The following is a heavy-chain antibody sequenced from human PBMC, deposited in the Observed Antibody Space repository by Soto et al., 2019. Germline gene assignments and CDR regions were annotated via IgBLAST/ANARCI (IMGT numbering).Heavy chain of an antibody. CDR3: ARGGPGHYGSGSYYPR. J-gene: IGHJ4*02. Sequence: SETLSLTCAVYGGSFSGYYWSWIRPPPGKGLEWIGEIDHSGSTNYNPSLKSRVTMSVDTSKNQFSLKMSSVTAADTAVYYCARGGPGHYGSGSYYPRWGQGTLVTVSS. CDR2: IDHSGST. D-gene: IGHD3-10*01. CDR1: GGSFSGYY. V-gene: IGHV4-34*01.